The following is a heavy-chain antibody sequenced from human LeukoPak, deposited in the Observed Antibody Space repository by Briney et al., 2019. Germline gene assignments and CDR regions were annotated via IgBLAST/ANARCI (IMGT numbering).Heavy chain of an antibody. CDR1: GFTFSNAW. CDR2: IKSKTDGGTT. V-gene: IGHV3-15*01. J-gene: IGHJ4*02. Sequence: GGSLRLSCAASGFTFSNAWMSWVRRAPGKGLEWVGRIKSKTDGGTTDYAAPVKGRFTISRDDSKNTLYLQMNSLKTEDTAVYYCTTSLGYCSGGSCYSPSFDYWGQGTLVTVSS. CDR3: TTSLGYCSGGSCYSPSFDY. D-gene: IGHD2-15*01.